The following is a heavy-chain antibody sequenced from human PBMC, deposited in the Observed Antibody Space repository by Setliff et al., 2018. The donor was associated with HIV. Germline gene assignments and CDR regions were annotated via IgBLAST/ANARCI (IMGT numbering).Heavy chain of an antibody. CDR3: ARGRDKYGPIDY. J-gene: IGHJ4*02. D-gene: IGHD3-10*01. Sequence: ASETLSLTCTVSAGSIRSSTYYWAWIRQPPGKGLEWIGTIYYSGSTYYNPSLKSRATISVDTSRSQFSLKLSSVTAADTAVYYCARGRDKYGPIDYWGQGTLVTVSS. CDR1: AGSIRSSTYY. CDR2: IYYSGST. V-gene: IGHV4-39*07.